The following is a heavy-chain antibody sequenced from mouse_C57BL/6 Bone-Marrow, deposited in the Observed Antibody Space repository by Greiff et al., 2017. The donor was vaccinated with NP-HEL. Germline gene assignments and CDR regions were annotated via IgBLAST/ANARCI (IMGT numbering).Heavy chain of an antibody. CDR1: GFTFSDYG. J-gene: IGHJ3*01. D-gene: IGHD1-1*01. V-gene: IGHV5-15*01. Sequence: EVKLVESGGGLVQPGGSLKLSCAASGFTFSDYGMAWVRQAPRKGPEWVAFISNLAYSIYYADTVTGRFTISRENAKNTLYLEMSSLRSEDTAMYYCARQGYYGSLAYWGQGTLVTVSA. CDR3: ARQGYYGSLAY. CDR2: ISNLAYSI.